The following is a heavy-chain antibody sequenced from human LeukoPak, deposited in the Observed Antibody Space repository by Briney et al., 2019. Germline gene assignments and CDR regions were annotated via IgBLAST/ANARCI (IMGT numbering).Heavy chain of an antibody. V-gene: IGHV4-31*03. D-gene: IGHD1-20*01. Sequence: SQTLSLTCTVSGGSISSGGYYWSWIRQHPGKGLEWIGYIYYSGSTYYNPSLKSRVTISVDTSKNQSSLKLSSVTAADTAVYYCARVRNWNPYHTFDYWGQGTLVTVSS. J-gene: IGHJ4*02. CDR1: GGSISSGGYY. CDR2: IYYSGST. CDR3: ARVRNWNPYHTFDY.